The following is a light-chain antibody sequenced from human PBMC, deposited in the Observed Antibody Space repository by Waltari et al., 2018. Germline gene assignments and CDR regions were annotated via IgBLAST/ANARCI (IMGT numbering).Light chain of an antibody. CDR1: TSNIGGNY. Sequence: QSALTQPPSASGAPGQRVPISCSGSTSNIGGNYVYWYQQLPGAAPKLLIYRNDQRPSGVPARFSGSKSGTSASLTISGLRSEDEADYFCAAWDDSLSGPVFGGGTKLAVL. CDR2: RND. J-gene: IGLJ2*01. V-gene: IGLV1-47*01. CDR3: AAWDDSLSGPV.